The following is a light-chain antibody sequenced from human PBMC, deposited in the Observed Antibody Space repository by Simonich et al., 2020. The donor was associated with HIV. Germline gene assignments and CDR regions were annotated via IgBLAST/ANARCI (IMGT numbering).Light chain of an antibody. J-gene: IGKJ4*01. CDR3: QQYNSWPT. V-gene: IGKV3-15*01. CDR1: QSISSN. CDR2: GAS. Sequence: EIVMTQSPATLSVSPGERATLSCRASQSISSNLAWYQQRPGQAPRLLIYGASTRATGFPARFSGSGSGTEFTLTISGMQTEDFAVYYCQQYNSWPTFGGGTKVEIK.